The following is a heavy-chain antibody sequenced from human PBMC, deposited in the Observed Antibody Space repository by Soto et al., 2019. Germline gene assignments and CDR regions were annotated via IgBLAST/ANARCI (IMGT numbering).Heavy chain of an antibody. D-gene: IGHD4-17*01. CDR1: GFTLSNFA. V-gene: IGHV3-23*04. CDR3: EKGRLRVLDNGNCDY. J-gene: IGHJ4*02. Sequence: EVQLEESGGDLVKPGGSLRLSCAASGFTLSNFAMSWVRQAPGKGLEWVSVVSGAGITTKYAAAVKGRFTVSRDNSKNTLSLKMGSLRAEDTCIYYWEKGRLRVLDNGNCDYWGQGTLVTVSS. CDR2: VSGAGITT.